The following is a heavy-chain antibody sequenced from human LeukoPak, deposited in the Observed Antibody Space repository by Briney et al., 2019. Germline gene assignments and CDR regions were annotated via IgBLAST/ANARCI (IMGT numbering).Heavy chain of an antibody. Sequence: ASVKVSCKASGDTVSNYVINWVRQAPGQGLEWMGGIIPIFDTTDYAQKFQDRVTITLDKSTSTSYLELSSLRSEDTAVYYCAKGGTGYSHDWSDCWGQGTLVTVSS. V-gene: IGHV1-69*06. J-gene: IGHJ4*02. D-gene: IGHD5-18*01. CDR1: GDTVSNYV. CDR3: AKGGTGYSHDWSDC. CDR2: IIPIFDTT.